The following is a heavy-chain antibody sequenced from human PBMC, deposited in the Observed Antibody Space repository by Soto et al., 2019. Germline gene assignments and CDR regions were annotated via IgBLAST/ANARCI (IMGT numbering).Heavy chain of an antibody. D-gene: IGHD3-22*01. V-gene: IGHV4-30-4*01. J-gene: IGHJ4*02. CDR1: GGSISSGDQY. CDR3: ARDRAHFYESSRRIDY. Sequence: PSETLSLTCTVSGGSISSGDQYWTWIRQPPGKGLEWIGYIDYSGSAFYKPSLKSRLIISVDTSMNQFSLKLTSVTAADTAVYFCARDRAHFYESSRRIDYWGRGILVTVSS. CDR2: IDYSGSA.